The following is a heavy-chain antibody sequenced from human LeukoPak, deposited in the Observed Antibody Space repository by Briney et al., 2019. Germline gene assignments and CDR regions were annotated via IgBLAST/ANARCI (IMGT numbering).Heavy chain of an antibody. Sequence: GGSLRLSCAASGFTFSRYAMSWVRQAPGKGLEWVSAISGSGGSTYYADSVKGRFTISRDNSKNTLYLQMNSLRAEDTAVYYCAKYYDVLTGYSHFDYWGQGTLVTVSS. CDR1: GFTFSRYA. D-gene: IGHD3-9*01. V-gene: IGHV3-23*01. CDR3: AKYYDVLTGYSHFDY. J-gene: IGHJ4*02. CDR2: ISGSGGST.